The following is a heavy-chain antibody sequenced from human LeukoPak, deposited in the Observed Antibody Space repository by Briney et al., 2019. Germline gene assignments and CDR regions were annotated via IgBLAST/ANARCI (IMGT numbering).Heavy chain of an antibody. CDR2: ISYDGSNK. D-gene: IGHD3-9*01. V-gene: IGHV3-30*18. CDR3: AKDKILGYYDILTGYYSHPHDY. J-gene: IGHJ4*02. CDR1: GFTFSSYG. Sequence: GGSLRLSCAASGFTFSSYGMHWVRQAPGKGLEWVAVISYDGSNKYYADSVKGRFTISRDNSKNTLYLQMNSLRAEDTAVYYCAKDKILGYYDILTGYYSHPHDYWGQGTLVTVSS.